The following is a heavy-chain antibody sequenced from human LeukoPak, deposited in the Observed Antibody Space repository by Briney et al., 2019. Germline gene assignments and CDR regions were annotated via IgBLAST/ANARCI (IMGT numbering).Heavy chain of an antibody. J-gene: IGHJ4*02. Sequence: ASVKVSCKASGYTFTSYGISWVRQAPGQGLECMGWISAYNGNTNYAQKLQGRVTMTTDTSTSTAYMELRSLRSDDTAVYYCAREGTGYYDSSGYRNFDYWGQGTLVTVSS. V-gene: IGHV1-18*01. CDR2: ISAYNGNT. CDR1: GYTFTSYG. CDR3: AREGTGYYDSSGYRNFDY. D-gene: IGHD3-22*01.